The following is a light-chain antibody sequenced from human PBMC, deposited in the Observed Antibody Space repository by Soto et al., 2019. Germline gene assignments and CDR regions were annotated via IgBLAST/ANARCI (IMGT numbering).Light chain of an antibody. J-gene: IGKJ1*01. Sequence: DIQINQSPSSLSASVGDRLTITCRASQSISSYLNWYQKKPGKAPKLLIYAASSLQSGVPSRFSGSGSGTEFTLTISSLQPDDFATYYCQHYNSYSEAFGQGTKVAI. CDR1: QSISSY. CDR2: AAS. CDR3: QHYNSYSEA. V-gene: IGKV1-16*01.